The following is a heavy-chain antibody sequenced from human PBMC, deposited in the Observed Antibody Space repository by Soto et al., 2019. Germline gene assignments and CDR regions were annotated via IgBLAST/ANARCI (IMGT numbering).Heavy chain of an antibody. V-gene: IGHV1-18*01. D-gene: IGHD4-17*01. CDR3: ARSGDPVDYFYYYGMDV. J-gene: IGHJ6*02. CDR2: ISAYNGNT. CDR1: GYTFTTYG. Sequence: ASVKVSCKASGYTFTTYGISWVRQAPGQGLEWMGWISAYNGNTNYALKFQGRVTMTTETSTSTAYMELRSLRSDDTAVYYCARSGDPVDYFYYYGMDVWGQGTTVTVSS.